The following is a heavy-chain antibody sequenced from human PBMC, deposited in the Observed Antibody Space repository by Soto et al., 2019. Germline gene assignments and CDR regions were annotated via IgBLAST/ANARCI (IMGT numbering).Heavy chain of an antibody. CDR2: IYYSGST. CDR1: GGSISSSSYY. CDR3: ERNGSGSYYNNWCDP. V-gene: IGHV4-39*01. D-gene: IGHD3-10*01. Sequence: PSETLSLTCTVSGGSISSSSYYWGWIRQPPGKGLEWIGSIYYSGSTYYNPSLKSRVTISVDTSKNQFSLKLSSVTAADTAVYYFERNGSGSYYNNWCDPWGQGTLVTVSS. J-gene: IGHJ5*02.